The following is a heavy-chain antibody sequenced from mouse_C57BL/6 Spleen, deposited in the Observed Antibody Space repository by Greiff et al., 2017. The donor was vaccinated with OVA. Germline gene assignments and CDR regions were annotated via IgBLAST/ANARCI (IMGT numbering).Heavy chain of an antibody. V-gene: IGHV5-16*01. J-gene: IGHJ1*03. D-gene: IGHD1-1*01. CDR1: GFTFSDYY. Sequence: EVKLMESEGGLVQPGSSMKLSCTASGFTFSDYYMAWVRQVPEKGLEWVANINYDGSSTYYLDSLKSRFIISRDNAKNILYLQMSSLKSEDTATYYCARAGSCYGYFDVWGTGTTVTVSS. CDR3: ARAGSCYGYFDV. CDR2: INYDGSST.